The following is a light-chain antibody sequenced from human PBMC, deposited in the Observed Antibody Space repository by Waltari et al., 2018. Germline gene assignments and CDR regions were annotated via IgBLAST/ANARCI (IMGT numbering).Light chain of an antibody. CDR1: TGSVTSGSL. CDR3: LLYYGGARV. J-gene: IGLJ2*01. Sequence: TVVTQEPSLTVSPGGTVTLTCSSGTGSVTSGSLPNWFQQKPGQAPRALIYSTSNKHPWTPARFSGSLLGGKAALTLSGVQPEDEAEYYCLLYYGGARVFGGGTKLTVL. CDR2: STS. V-gene: IGLV7-43*01.